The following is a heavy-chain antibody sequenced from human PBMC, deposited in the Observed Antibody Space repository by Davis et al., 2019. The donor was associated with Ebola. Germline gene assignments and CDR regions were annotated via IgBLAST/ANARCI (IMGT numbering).Heavy chain of an antibody. D-gene: IGHD2-2*02. J-gene: IGHJ6*02. CDR1: GFTFSDYW. CDR2: INIDGSRT. Sequence: GESLKISCAASGFTFSDYWMHWVRQAPGKGLVWVSRINIDGSRTSYADSVKGRFTISRDNPKNSLYLQMNSLRAEDTAVYYCARDLYLGSWNYYGMDVWGQGTTVTVSS. CDR3: ARDLYLGSWNYYGMDV. V-gene: IGHV3-74*01.